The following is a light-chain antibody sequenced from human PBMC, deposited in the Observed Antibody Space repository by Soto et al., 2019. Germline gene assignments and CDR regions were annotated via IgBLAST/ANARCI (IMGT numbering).Light chain of an antibody. CDR2: GAS. V-gene: IGKV3D-15*01. CDR1: HSVDSN. J-gene: IGKJ4*01. Sequence: EIVMTQSPATLSVSPGEGATLSCRASHSVDSNLAWYQQKPGQAPRLLIFGASTRATGIPTRFSGGGLGTDFTLTIISLQSEDFGLYFCQQYDKWPLSFGGGTKVEIK. CDR3: QQYDKWPLS.